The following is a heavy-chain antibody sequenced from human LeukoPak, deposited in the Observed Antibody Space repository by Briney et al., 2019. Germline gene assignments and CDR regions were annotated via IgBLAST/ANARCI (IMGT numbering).Heavy chain of an antibody. V-gene: IGHV1-18*01. J-gene: IGHJ4*02. Sequence: ASVKVSCKASGYTFSNYGISWVRQAPGQGLGWVGWIRGDNGNTNYAQKLQGRVTMTTDTSTSTAYMELRSLRSDDTAVYYCARDNYYDSSGYYSYWGQGTLVTVSS. CDR3: ARDNYYDSSGYYSY. CDR2: IRGDNGNT. CDR1: GYTFSNYG. D-gene: IGHD3-22*01.